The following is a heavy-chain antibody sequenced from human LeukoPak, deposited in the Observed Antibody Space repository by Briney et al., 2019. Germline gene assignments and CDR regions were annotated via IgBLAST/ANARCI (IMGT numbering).Heavy chain of an antibody. CDR2: IYYTGST. CDR1: SGTISTYY. Sequence: SETLSLTCTVSSGTISTYYWSWFRQPPGKGLEWIGYIYYTGSTNYNPSLGSRVSLSVDTSKRQFSLKLTSVTAADTALYFCARGILVKVYAAFDHWGQGTLVTVSS. J-gene: IGHJ4*02. D-gene: IGHD2-8*01. CDR3: ARGILVKVYAAFDH. V-gene: IGHV4-59*12.